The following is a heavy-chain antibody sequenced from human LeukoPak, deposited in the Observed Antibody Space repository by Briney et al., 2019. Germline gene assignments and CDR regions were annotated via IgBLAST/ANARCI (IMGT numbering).Heavy chain of an antibody. CDR1: GFTVSSNY. Sequence: GGSLRLSCAASGFTVSSNYMSWVRQAPGKGLEWVSVIYSGGSTYYADSVKGRFTISRDNSKNTLYLQMNSLRAEDTAVYYCAAEVVGATDFDYWGQGTLVIVSS. CDR2: IYSGGST. CDR3: AAEVVGATDFDY. V-gene: IGHV3-66*01. J-gene: IGHJ4*02. D-gene: IGHD1-26*01.